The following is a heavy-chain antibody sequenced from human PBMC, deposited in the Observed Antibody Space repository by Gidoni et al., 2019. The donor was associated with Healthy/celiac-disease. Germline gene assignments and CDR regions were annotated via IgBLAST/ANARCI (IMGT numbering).Heavy chain of an antibody. CDR2: ISSSSSYT. J-gene: IGHJ6*02. CDR1: GCTFSDYY. CDR3: ARDDYYDSSVPCGMDV. Sequence: QVQLVESGGGLVKPGGSLSLSCAASGCTFSDYYMSWIRQAPGKGLEWVSYISSSSSYTNYADPVKGRFTISRDNAKNSLYLQMNSLRAEDTAVYYCARDDYYDSSVPCGMDVWGQGTTVTVSS. V-gene: IGHV3-11*05. D-gene: IGHD3-22*01.